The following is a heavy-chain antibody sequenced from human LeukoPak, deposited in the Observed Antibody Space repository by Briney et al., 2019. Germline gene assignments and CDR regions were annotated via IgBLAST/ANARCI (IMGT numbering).Heavy chain of an antibody. CDR1: GNSISNYA. J-gene: IGHJ4*02. V-gene: IGHV1-69*13. Sequence: SVKVSCKASGNSISNYAVSWVRQAPGQGLEWMGGIIPIFGTANYAQKFQGRVTITADESTSTAYMKLSSLRSEDTAVYYCAAGNGIGRYSSGPVFDYWGQGTLVTVSS. CDR3: AAGNGIGRYSSGPVFDY. D-gene: IGHD6-19*01. CDR2: IIPIFGTA.